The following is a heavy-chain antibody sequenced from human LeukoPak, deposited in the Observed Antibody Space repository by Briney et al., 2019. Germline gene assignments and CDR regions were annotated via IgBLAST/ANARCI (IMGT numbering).Heavy chain of an antibody. CDR1: GGSVSSGSYF. Sequence: SETLSLTCTVSGGSVSSGSYFWTWIRQSPGKRLEYVGYIYDSGRTNYNPSLKSRVTISVDTSKNQFSLKLSSVTAADTAVYYCARDRGMSFMDVWGQGTTVTVSS. CDR3: ARDRGMSFMDV. J-gene: IGHJ6*02. D-gene: IGHD3-10*01. CDR2: IYDSGRT. V-gene: IGHV4-61*01.